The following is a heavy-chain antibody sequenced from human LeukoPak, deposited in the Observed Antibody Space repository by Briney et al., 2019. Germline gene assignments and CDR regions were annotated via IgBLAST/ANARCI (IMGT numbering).Heavy chain of an antibody. J-gene: IGHJ6*03. CDR2: INPNSGGT. CDR3: AAGLYYDFWSGYQYYYMDV. CDR1: GYTFTGYY. D-gene: IGHD3-3*01. V-gene: IGHV1-2*02. Sequence: ASVKVSCKASGYTFTGYYMHWVRQAPGQGLEWMGWINPNSGGTNYAQKFQGRVTMTRDTSISTAYMELSSLRSEDTAVYYCAAGLYYDFWSGYQYYYMDVWGKGTTVTVSS.